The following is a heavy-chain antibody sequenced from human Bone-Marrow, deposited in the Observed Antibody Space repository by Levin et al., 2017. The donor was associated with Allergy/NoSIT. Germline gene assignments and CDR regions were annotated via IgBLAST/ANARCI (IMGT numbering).Heavy chain of an antibody. CDR1: GFMFRTSW. J-gene: IGHJ4*02. Sequence: ASVKVSCAASGFMFRTSWMDWVRHSPVKGLEWVAKINGDGSEKSYVDSVRGRFIVSRDNARNSLYLQMNSLRAEDTAIYYCTRDAHWAFDDWGQGAQVTVSS. D-gene: IGHD3-16*01. CDR3: TRDAHWAFDD. V-gene: IGHV3-7*01. CDR2: INGDGSEK.